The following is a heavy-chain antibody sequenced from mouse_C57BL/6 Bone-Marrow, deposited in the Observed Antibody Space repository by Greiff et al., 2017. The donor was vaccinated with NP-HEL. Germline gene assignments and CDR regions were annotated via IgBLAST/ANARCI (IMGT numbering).Heavy chain of an antibody. V-gene: IGHV1-77*01. D-gene: IGHD1-1*01. J-gene: IGHJ3*01. CDR1: GYTFTDYY. CDR3: ARSGIYYYGSSLFAY. CDR2: IGPGSGST. Sequence: VQVVESGAELVKPGASVKISCKASGYTFTDYYINWVKQRPGQGLEWIGKIGPGSGSTYYNEKFKGKATLTADKSSSTAYMQLGSLTSEDSAVYFCARSGIYYYGSSLFAYWGQGTLVTVSA.